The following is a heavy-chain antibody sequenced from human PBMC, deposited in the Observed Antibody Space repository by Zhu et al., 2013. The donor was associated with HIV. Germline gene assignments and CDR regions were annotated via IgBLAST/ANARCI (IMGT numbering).Heavy chain of an antibody. CDR1: GGTFSNYA. D-gene: IGHD2-2*02. CDR3: ARGTLEGFSWVCLVVPAAIHGDFYYDSGR. CDR2: IIPIFGTA. V-gene: IGHV1-69*01. Sequence: QVQLVQSGAEVKKPGSSVKVSCKASGGTFSNYAISWVRQAPGQGLEWMGGIIPIFGTADYTQKFQGRLTITADESTSTGYMELSSLTSEDTAVYYCARGTLEGFSWVCLVVPAAIHGDFYYDSGRLGTKGPRSPSP. J-gene: IGHJ6*02.